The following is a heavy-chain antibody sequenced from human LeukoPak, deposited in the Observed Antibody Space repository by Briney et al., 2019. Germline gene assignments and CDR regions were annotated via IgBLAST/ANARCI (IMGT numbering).Heavy chain of an antibody. CDR1: GGSISSGGYS. D-gene: IGHD3-10*01. Sequence: SETLSLTCAVSGGSISSGGYSWSWIRQPPGKGLEWIGYIYHSGSTYYNLSLKSRVTISVDRSKNQFSLKLSSVTAADTAVYYCARGDYYGSGSSYYFDYWGQGTLVTVSS. CDR3: ARGDYYGSGSSYYFDY. CDR2: IYHSGST. J-gene: IGHJ4*02. V-gene: IGHV4-30-2*01.